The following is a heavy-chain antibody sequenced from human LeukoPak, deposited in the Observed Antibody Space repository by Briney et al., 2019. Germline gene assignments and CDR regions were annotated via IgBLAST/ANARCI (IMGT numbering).Heavy chain of an antibody. CDR1: GYTFTSYD. CDR2: MNPNSGNT. J-gene: IGHJ4*02. V-gene: IGHV1-8*03. CDR3: ARDVVGASPFDY. Sequence: ASVKVSCKASGYTFTSYDINWVRQATGQGLEWMGWMNPNSGNTGYAQKFQGRVTITRNTSISTAYMELSSLRSEDTAVYYCARDVVGASPFDYWGQGTLVTVSS. D-gene: IGHD1-26*01.